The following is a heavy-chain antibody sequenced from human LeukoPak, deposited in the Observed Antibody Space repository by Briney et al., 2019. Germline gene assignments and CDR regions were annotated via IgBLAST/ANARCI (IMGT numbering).Heavy chain of an antibody. D-gene: IGHD3-10*01. CDR2: ISAYNGNT. J-gene: IGHJ4*02. CDR3: ATMVRGVRNRVDY. CDR1: GYTFTSYG. Sequence: GASVKVSCKASGYTFTSYGISWVRQAPGQGLEWVGRISAYNGNTNYAQKLQGRVTMTTDTSTSTAYMELRSLRSDDTAVYYCATMVRGVRNRVDYWGQGTLVTVSS. V-gene: IGHV1-18*01.